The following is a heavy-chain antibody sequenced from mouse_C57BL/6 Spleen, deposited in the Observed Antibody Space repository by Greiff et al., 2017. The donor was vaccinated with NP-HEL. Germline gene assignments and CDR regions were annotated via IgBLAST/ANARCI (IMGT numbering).Heavy chain of an antibody. Sequence: QVQLKESGAELVKPGASVKISCKASGYAFSSYWMNWVKQRPGKGLEWIGQIYPGDGDTNYNGKFKGKATLTADKSSSTAYMQLSSLTSEDSAVYFCARNWDDGYYYAMDYWGQGTSVTVSS. J-gene: IGHJ4*01. CDR2: IYPGDGDT. CDR1: GYAFSSYW. D-gene: IGHD2-3*01. CDR3: ARNWDDGYYYAMDY. V-gene: IGHV1-80*01.